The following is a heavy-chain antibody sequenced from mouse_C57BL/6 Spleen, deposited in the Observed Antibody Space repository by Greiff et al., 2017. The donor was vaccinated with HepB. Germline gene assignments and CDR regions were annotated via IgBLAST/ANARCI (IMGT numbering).Heavy chain of an antibody. V-gene: IGHV2-5*01. CDR3: AKSKDDGYFYYFDY. Sequence: VQLQQSGPGLVQPSQSLSITCTVSGFSLTSYGVHWVRQSPGKGLEWLGVIWSGGSTDYNAAFLSRLCITMDNSTRQVFFKMNSLQARDTTIYYCAKSKDDGYFYYFDYWGQGTTLTVSS. J-gene: IGHJ2*01. CDR1: GFSLTSYG. D-gene: IGHD2-3*01. CDR2: IWSGGST.